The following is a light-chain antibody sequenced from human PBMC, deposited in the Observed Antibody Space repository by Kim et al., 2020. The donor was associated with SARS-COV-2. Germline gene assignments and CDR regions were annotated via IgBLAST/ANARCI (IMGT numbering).Light chain of an antibody. Sequence: DIQMTQSPSTLSASVGDRVTITCRASQTINTWLAWYQQKPGKAPKVLIYEASTLESGVPSRFSGSGSGTEFTLTISSLQPDDSATYYCQQYAAFTSLTFGGGTKVDIK. J-gene: IGKJ4*01. V-gene: IGKV1-5*03. CDR2: EAS. CDR1: QTINTW. CDR3: QQYAAFTSLT.